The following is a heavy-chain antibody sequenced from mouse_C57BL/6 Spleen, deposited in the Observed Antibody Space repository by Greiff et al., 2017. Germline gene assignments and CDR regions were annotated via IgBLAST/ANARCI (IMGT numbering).Heavy chain of an antibody. V-gene: IGHV1-50*01. Sequence: QVQLQQPGAELVKPGASVKLSCKASGYTFTSYWMQWVKQRPGQGLEWIGEIDPSDSYTNYNQKFKGKATLTVDTSSSTAYMQLSSLTSEDSAVYYCARWGTTETGYFDVWGTGTTVTVSS. D-gene: IGHD1-1*01. CDR2: IDPSDSYT. CDR1: GYTFTSYW. J-gene: IGHJ1*03. CDR3: ARWGTTETGYFDV.